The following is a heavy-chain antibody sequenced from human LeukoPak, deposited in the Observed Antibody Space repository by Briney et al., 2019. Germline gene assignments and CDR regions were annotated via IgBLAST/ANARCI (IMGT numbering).Heavy chain of an antibody. CDR2: IYPGDSET. V-gene: IGHV5-51*01. Sequence: HGESLKFSCKGSGYSFTSYWIGWVRQMPGKGLEWLGIIYPGDSETRYSPSFQGQVTISADKPISTAYLQWSSLKASGTAMYYCATPLYSGSYYPFDYWGEGTLVTVSS. D-gene: IGHD1-26*01. CDR1: GYSFTSYW. CDR3: ATPLYSGSYYPFDY. J-gene: IGHJ4*02.